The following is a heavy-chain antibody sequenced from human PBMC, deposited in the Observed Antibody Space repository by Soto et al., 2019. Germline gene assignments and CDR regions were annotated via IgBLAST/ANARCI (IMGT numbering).Heavy chain of an antibody. Sequence: SQTLSLTCAISGDSVSGNSASWNWIRRSPSRGLEWLGRTYYRSKWYNDYSVYMKSRVSIDPDTSKNQLSLQLTSVTPEDTAVYYCTRESMSGWSDYWGPGTLVTVSS. CDR3: TRESMSGWSDY. J-gene: IGHJ4*02. CDR1: GDSVSGNSAS. CDR2: TYYRSKWYN. V-gene: IGHV6-1*01. D-gene: IGHD6-19*01.